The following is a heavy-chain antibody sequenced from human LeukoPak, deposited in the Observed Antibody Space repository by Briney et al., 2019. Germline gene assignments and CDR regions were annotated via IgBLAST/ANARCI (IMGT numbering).Heavy chain of an antibody. CDR2: IYYSGST. V-gene: IGHV4-39*01. J-gene: IGHJ3*02. Sequence: SETLSLTCTVSGASVSSSSYYWGWLRQTPGKGLEGIGTIYYSGSTYYNPSLKSRVTISVDSSKNQFSLKLSSVTAADTAVYYCARRVSMVRGVIIRIRTFDIWGQGTMVTVSS. D-gene: IGHD3-10*01. CDR1: GASVSSSSYY. CDR3: ARRVSMVRGVIIRIRTFDI.